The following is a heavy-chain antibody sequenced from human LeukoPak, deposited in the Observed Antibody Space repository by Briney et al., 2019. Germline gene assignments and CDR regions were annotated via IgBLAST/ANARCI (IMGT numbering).Heavy chain of an antibody. V-gene: IGHV4-34*01. D-gene: IGHD3-3*01. CDR3: ARALFYGFWSGPGRWFDP. CDR1: GGSFSGYY. Sequence: PSETLSLTCAVYGGSFSGYYWSWIRQPPGKGLEWIGEINHSGSTNYNPSLKSRVTISVDTSKNQFSLKLSSVTAADTAVYYCARALFYGFWSGPGRWFDPWGQGTLVTVSS. CDR2: INHSGST. J-gene: IGHJ5*02.